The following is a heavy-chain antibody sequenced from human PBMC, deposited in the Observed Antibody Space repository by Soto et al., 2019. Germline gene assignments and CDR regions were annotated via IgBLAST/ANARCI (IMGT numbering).Heavy chain of an antibody. J-gene: IGHJ4*02. V-gene: IGHV4-59*01. Sequence: PSETLSLTCTVSGGSISSYYWSWIRQPPGKGLEWIGYIYYSGSTNYNPSLRSRVTISVDTSKNQFSLKLSSVTAADTAVYYCARDSRDGYNFDYWGPGTLVTVSS. D-gene: IGHD5-12*01. CDR1: GGSISSYY. CDR2: IYYSGST. CDR3: ARDSRDGYNFDY.